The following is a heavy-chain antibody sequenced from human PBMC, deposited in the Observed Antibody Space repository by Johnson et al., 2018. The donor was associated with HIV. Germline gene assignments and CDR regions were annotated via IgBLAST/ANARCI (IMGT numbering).Heavy chain of an antibody. Sequence: VQLVESGGGVVQPGRSLRLSCAASGFTFSSNYMSWVRQAPGKGLDWVSVLYSGGSTYYADSLKDRFTISRDNSKNTLYLQMNSLRAEDTALYYCAKEDGNLNAFDIWGQGTMVTVSS. CDR3: AKEDGNLNAFDI. CDR1: GFTFSSNY. D-gene: IGHD5-24*01. CDR2: LYSGGST. J-gene: IGHJ3*02. V-gene: IGHV3-66*01.